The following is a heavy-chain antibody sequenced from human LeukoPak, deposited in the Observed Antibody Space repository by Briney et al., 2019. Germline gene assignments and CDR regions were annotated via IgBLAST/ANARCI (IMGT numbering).Heavy chain of an antibody. V-gene: IGHV4-34*01. D-gene: IGHD3-16*01. J-gene: IGHJ4*02. CDR1: GGSFSSYY. Sequence: AETLSLTCAAYGGSFSSYYWSWIRQPPGKGLEWIGEINHSGSTNYNPSLKSRVTISVDTSKNQFSLKLSSVTAADTAVYYCARGRARGGRGGRYYFDYWGQGTLVTVSS. CDR3: ARGRARGGRGGRYYFDY. CDR2: INHSGST.